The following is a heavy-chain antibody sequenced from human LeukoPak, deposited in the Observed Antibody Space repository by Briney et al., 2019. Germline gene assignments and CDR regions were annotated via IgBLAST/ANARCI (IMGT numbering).Heavy chain of an antibody. CDR2: ISSSSSYK. V-gene: IGHV3-21*01. Sequence: GGSLRLSCAASGFTFSSYAMHWVRQAPGKGLEWVSSISSSSSYKYYADSVKGRFTISRDNAKNSLYLQMNSLRAEDTAVYYCAIQCGYSGSRPYYYGMDVWGQGTTVTVSS. J-gene: IGHJ6*02. D-gene: IGHD5-18*01. CDR1: GFTFSSYA. CDR3: AIQCGYSGSRPYYYGMDV.